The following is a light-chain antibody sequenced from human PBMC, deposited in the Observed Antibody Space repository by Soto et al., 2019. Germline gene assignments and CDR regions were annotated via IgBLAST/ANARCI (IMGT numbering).Light chain of an antibody. J-gene: IGLJ1*01. CDR3: AAWDDSLSGNYV. CDR1: SSNIGSNY. CDR2: RNN. V-gene: IGLV1-47*01. Sequence: QSALTQPPSASGTPGQRVTISCSGSSSNIGSNYVYWYQQLPGTAPKLLIYRNNQRPSGVPDRFSGSKSGTPASLAISGLRSEDEADYYCAAWDDSLSGNYVFGTGTKVTVL.